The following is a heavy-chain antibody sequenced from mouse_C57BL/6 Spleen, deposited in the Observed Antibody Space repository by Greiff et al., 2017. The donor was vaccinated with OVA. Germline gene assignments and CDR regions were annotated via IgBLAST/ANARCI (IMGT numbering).Heavy chain of an antibody. CDR1: GFTFSSYA. CDR3: AIGPSSTMVTTWFAY. J-gene: IGHJ3*01. Sequence: EVQRVESGGGLVKPGGSLKLSCAASGFTFSSYAMSWVRQTPEKRLEWVATISDGGSYTYYPDNVKGRFTISRDNAKNNLYLQMSHLKSEDTAMYYCAIGPSSTMVTTWFAYWGQGTLVTVSA. V-gene: IGHV5-4*01. CDR2: ISDGGSYT. D-gene: IGHD2-2*01.